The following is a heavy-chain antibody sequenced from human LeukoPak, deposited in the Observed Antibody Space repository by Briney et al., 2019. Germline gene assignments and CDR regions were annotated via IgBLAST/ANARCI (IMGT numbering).Heavy chain of an antibody. CDR2: ISSSSSTI. J-gene: IGHJ4*02. D-gene: IGHD3-22*01. CDR3: ARASYYDSSDSDY. V-gene: IGHV3-48*01. Sequence: PGGSLRLSCAASGFTFSSYSMNWVRQAPGKGLEWVSYISSSSSTIYYADSVKGRFTISRDNAKNSLYLQMNSLRAEDTAVYYCARASYYDSSDSDYWGQGTLVTVSS. CDR1: GFTFSSYS.